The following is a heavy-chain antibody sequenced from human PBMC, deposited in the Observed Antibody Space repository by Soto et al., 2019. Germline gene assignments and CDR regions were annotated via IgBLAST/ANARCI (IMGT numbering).Heavy chain of an antibody. Sequence: QVQLVQSGAEVKKPGSSVKVSCKASGGTFSSYAISWVRQAPGQGLEWMGGIIPIFGTANYAQKFQGRVTITADESTSTACMELSGLRSEDTAVYYCARALRYNYGGGGYYFDYWGQGTLVTVSS. CDR3: ARALRYNYGGGGYYFDY. D-gene: IGHD5-18*01. CDR2: IIPIFGTA. V-gene: IGHV1-69*01. CDR1: GGTFSSYA. J-gene: IGHJ4*02.